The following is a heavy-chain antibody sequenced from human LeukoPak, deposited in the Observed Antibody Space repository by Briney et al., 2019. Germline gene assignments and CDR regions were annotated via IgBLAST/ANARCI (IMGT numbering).Heavy chain of an antibody. V-gene: IGHV1-58*02. CDR1: GFTFTSSA. CDR2: IVVGSGNT. J-gene: IGHJ5*02. D-gene: IGHD3-3*01. Sequence: ASVKVSCKDSGFTFTSSAMQWVRQARGQRLECIGWIVVGSGNTKYAQKFQERVTITTDTSTSTAYMELRSLRSDDTAVYYCARATRRDFWSGYFFDPWGQGTLVTVSS. CDR3: ARATRRDFWSGYFFDP.